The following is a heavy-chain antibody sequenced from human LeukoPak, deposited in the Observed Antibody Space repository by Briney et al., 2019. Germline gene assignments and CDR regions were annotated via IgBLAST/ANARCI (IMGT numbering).Heavy chain of an antibody. CDR3: ARDLLTYSSSWDY. CDR2: ISSSSSYI. V-gene: IGHV3-21*01. Sequence: GGSLRLSCAASGFTFSSYTMNWVRQAPGKGLEWVSSISSSSSYIYYADSVKGRFTISRDNAKNSLYLQMNSLRAEDTAVYYCARDLLTYSSSWDYWGQGTLVTVSS. J-gene: IGHJ4*02. D-gene: IGHD6-13*01. CDR1: GFTFSSYT.